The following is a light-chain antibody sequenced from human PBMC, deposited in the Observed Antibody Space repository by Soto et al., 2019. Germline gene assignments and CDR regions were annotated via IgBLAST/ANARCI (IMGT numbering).Light chain of an antibody. J-gene: IGKJ4*02. Sequence: DIQMTQSPSTLSASVGDRITITCRASQSISEYLAWYQEKPGKAPKLLIYDAFRLESGVPSRFSGSGAGTDFTLTVSSLQPDDFATYDCQQYDNQLTFGGGTKVEIK. CDR2: DAF. CDR3: QQYDNQLT. CDR1: QSISEY. V-gene: IGKV1-5*01.